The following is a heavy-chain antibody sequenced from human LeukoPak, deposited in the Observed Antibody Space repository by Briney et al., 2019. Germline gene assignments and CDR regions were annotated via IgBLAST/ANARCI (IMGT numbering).Heavy chain of an antibody. CDR3: AKGWGYDILTGFDY. Sequence: GGSLRLSCAASGFTFDDYAMHWVRQAPGKGLEWVSGISWNSGSIGYADSVKGRLTISRDNAKNSLYLQMNSLRAEDTALYYCAKGWGYDILTGFDYWGQGTLVTASS. J-gene: IGHJ4*02. CDR2: ISWNSGSI. D-gene: IGHD3-9*01. V-gene: IGHV3-9*01. CDR1: GFTFDDYA.